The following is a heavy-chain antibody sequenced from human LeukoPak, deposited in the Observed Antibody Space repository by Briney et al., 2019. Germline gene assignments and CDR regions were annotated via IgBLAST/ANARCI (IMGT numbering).Heavy chain of an antibody. D-gene: IGHD2-2*01. CDR1: GFTFSGST. CDR2: IRSKVNRYAT. V-gene: IGHV3-73*01. CDR3: CTWGGRGDIVEVSLDY. J-gene: IGHJ4*02. Sequence: PGGSLRLSCAASGFTFSGSTVHWVRQTSGKGLEWVGHIRSKVNRYATAYAASVKGRFTISRDDSKNTAYLQMNSLRTEDTAVYYXCTWGGRGDIVEVSLDYWXQGTXVTVSS.